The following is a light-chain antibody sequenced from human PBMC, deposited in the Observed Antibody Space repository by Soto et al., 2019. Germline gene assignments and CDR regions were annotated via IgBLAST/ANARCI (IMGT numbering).Light chain of an antibody. J-gene: IGLJ1*01. CDR2: DVS. V-gene: IGLV2-14*01. Sequence: QSVLTQPASVSGSPGQAIPISCPGTSRAVGGYNYVSWYQQHPGKAPKLMIYDVSNRPSGVSNRFSGSKSGNTASLTISGLQAEDEADYYCSSYTSSSSYVFGTGTKVTVL. CDR1: SRAVGGYNY. CDR3: SSYTSSSSYV.